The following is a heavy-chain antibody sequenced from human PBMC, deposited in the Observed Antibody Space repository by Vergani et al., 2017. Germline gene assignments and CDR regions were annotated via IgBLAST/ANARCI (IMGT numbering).Heavy chain of an antibody. J-gene: IGHJ4*02. CDR1: GITFKNAW. Sequence: EVQVVESGGGLIKPGGSLRLSCVVSGITFKNAWINWVRQAPGKGLEWVSTISSDGGSTYYADSVKGRFTISRDNSKNTLSLQMNSLTAEDTAIYYCAGPQGTSAYYYGGFDYWGQGILVTVSS. CDR3: AGPQGTSAYYYGGFDY. D-gene: IGHD3-22*01. CDR2: ISSDGGST. V-gene: IGHV3-23*04.